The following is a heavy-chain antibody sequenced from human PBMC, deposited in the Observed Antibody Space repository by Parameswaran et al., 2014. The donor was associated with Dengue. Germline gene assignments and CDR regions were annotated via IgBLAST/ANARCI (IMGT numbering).Heavy chain of an antibody. D-gene: IGHD3-10*01. J-gene: IGHJ4*02. Sequence: VRQMPGKGLEWVGRIKSKTDGGTTDYAAPVKGRFTISRDDSKNTLYLQMNSLKTEDTAVYYCTTAYYYGSGMYYFDYWGQGTLVTVSS. CDR2: IKSKTDGGTT. CDR3: TTAYYYGSGMYYFDY. V-gene: IGHV3-15*01.